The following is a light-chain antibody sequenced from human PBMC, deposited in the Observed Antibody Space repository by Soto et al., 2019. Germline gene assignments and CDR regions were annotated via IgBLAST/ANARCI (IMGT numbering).Light chain of an antibody. Sequence: EIVMTQSPATLSVSPGERATLSCRASQSVGSKLAWYQQKPGQGPRLLIYGASTRATGIPARFSGSGSGTEFTLTISSLQSEDFAVYYCQQYNDWPPLTFGGGTKVEIK. CDR2: GAS. V-gene: IGKV3-15*01. CDR3: QQYNDWPPLT. CDR1: QSVGSK. J-gene: IGKJ4*01.